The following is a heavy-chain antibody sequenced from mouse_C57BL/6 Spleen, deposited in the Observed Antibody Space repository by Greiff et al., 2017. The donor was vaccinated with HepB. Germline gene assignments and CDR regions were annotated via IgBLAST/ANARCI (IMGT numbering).Heavy chain of an antibody. CDR1: GYSITSGYY. D-gene: IGHD2-4*01. Sequence: EVQLQESGPGLVKPSQSLSLTCSVTGYSITSGYYWNWIRQVPGNKREWMGYISYDGSNNYNPSLKNRISITRDTSKNQFFLKLNSVTTEDTATYYCARDQRDDYDGEDYYAMDYWGQGTSVTVSS. V-gene: IGHV3-6*01. J-gene: IGHJ4*01. CDR3: ARDQRDDYDGEDYYAMDY. CDR2: ISYDGSN.